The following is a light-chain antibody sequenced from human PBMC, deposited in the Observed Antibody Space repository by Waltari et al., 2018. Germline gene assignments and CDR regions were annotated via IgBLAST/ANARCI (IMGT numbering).Light chain of an antibody. CDR2: AAS. CDR1: QTISRY. V-gene: IGKV1-39*01. Sequence: DIQMTQSPSSLSASVGDRVTITCRASQTISRYLNWYQQKPGKAPNLLSYAASSLQSWVPSRFSGSGSGRDFTLIITSLQPEDFATYYCQQSYSFTRTFGQGTKVEIK. CDR3: QQSYSFTRT. J-gene: IGKJ1*01.